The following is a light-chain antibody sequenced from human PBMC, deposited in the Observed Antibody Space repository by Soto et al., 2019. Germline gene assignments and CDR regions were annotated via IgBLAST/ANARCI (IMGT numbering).Light chain of an antibody. Sequence: EIVMTQSPATLSVSPGERATLSCRASQSVSGNLAWYQQKPGQAPRLLIYGASTRATGIPARFSGSGSGTELALTLSSLQSEDVAFYYCQQYNNWPPYTFGQGTKVEIK. V-gene: IGKV3-15*01. J-gene: IGKJ2*01. CDR1: QSVSGN. CDR2: GAS. CDR3: QQYNNWPPYT.